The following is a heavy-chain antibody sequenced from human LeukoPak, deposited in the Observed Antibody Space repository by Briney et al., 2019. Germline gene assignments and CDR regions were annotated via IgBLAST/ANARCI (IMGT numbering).Heavy chain of an antibody. Sequence: GASVKVSCKSSGCTFSSYSISWVRQAPGQGLEWMGGIIPIFGTANYAQKFQGRVTITADESTSTAYMELSSLRSEDTAVYYCATGRDIVVVPAAQSPNLFDPWGQGTLVTVSS. J-gene: IGHJ5*02. CDR2: IIPIFGTA. CDR1: GCTFSSYS. V-gene: IGHV1-69*01. CDR3: ATGRDIVVVPAAQSPNLFDP. D-gene: IGHD2-2*01.